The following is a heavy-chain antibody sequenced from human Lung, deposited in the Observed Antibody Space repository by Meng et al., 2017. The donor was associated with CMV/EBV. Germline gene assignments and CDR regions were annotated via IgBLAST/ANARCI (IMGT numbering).Heavy chain of an antibody. Sequence: SLKISCAASGFTFDDYAMHWVRQAPGKGLEWVSGISWNSGSIGYADSVKGRFTISRDNAKNSLYLQMNSLRAEDTALYYCAKDIAWVAVAGSAFDIWGQGTMVTVS. CDR2: ISWNSGSI. V-gene: IGHV3-9*01. CDR1: GFTFDDYA. D-gene: IGHD6-19*01. CDR3: AKDIAWVAVAGSAFDI. J-gene: IGHJ3*02.